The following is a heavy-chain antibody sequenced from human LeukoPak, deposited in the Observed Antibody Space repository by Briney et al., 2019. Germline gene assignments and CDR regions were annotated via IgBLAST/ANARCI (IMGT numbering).Heavy chain of an antibody. V-gene: IGHV2-5*02. J-gene: IGHJ4*02. Sequence: ESGPTLVKPTQTLTLTCTFSGFSLSTSGVGVGWIRQPPGKALKWLALIYWDDDKRCSPSLKSRLTITKDTSKNQVVLTMTNMDPVDTATYYCAHLDYGDYVIDYWGQGTLVTVSS. CDR3: AHLDYGDYVIDY. CDR2: IYWDDDK. CDR1: GFSLSTSGVG. D-gene: IGHD4-17*01.